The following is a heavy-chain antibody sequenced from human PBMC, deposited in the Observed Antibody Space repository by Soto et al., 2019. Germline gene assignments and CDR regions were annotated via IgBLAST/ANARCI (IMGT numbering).Heavy chain of an antibody. CDR3: ARGPGYSSGWYRRGYYFDY. D-gene: IGHD6-19*01. V-gene: IGHV3-53*02. CDR1: GFTVSSNY. Sequence: EVQLVETGGGLIPPGGSLRLSCAASGFTVSSNYMSWVRQAPGKGLEWVSVTYSGGSTYYADSVKGRFTISRDNSKNTLYLQMNSLRAEDTAVYYCARGPGYSSGWYRRGYYFDYWGQGTLVTVSS. J-gene: IGHJ4*02. CDR2: TYSGGST.